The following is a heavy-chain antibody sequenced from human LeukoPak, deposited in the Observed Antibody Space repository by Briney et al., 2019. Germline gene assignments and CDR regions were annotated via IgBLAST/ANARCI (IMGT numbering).Heavy chain of an antibody. CDR2: VFDGKTT. J-gene: IGHJ4*02. CDR1: GESLNYYY. V-gene: IGHV4-34*12. CDR3: ASGAWATRLHS. Sequence: PSETLSLTCAVYGESLNYYYWSWIRQSPEKGLEWIGEVFDGKTTNYNPSLKSRVIISAVTSSNQFSLNLKSVTAADTAVYYCASGAWATRLHSWAQGTLVIVPS. D-gene: IGHD5-24*01.